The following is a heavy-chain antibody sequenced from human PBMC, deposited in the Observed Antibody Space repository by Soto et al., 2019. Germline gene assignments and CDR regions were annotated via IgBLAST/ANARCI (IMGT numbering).Heavy chain of an antibody. CDR1: GFTFSSYA. Sequence: VQLVESGGGLVKPGGSLRLSCAASGFTFSSYAMHWVRQAPGKGLEWVAVISYDGSNKYYADSVKGRFTISRDNSKNTLYLQMNSLRAEDTAVYYCARGGLEAVAGAFDYWGQGTLVTVSS. J-gene: IGHJ4*02. CDR3: ARGGLEAVAGAFDY. CDR2: ISYDGSNK. D-gene: IGHD6-19*01. V-gene: IGHV3-30-3*01.